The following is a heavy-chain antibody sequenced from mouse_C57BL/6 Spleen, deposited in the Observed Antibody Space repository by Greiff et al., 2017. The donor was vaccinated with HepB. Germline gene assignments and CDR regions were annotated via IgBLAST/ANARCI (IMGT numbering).Heavy chain of an antibody. J-gene: IGHJ2*01. CDR2: IDPSDSYT. CDR3: ARGTALYYGHPYFDY. V-gene: IGHV1-59*01. D-gene: IGHD2-1*01. CDR1: GYTFTSYW. Sequence: QVQLKQPGAELVRPGTSVKLSCKASGYTFTSYWMHWVKQRPGQGLEWIGVIDPSDSYTNYNQKFKGKATLTVDTSSSTAYMQLSSLTSEDSAVYYCARGTALYYGHPYFDYWGQGTTLTVSS.